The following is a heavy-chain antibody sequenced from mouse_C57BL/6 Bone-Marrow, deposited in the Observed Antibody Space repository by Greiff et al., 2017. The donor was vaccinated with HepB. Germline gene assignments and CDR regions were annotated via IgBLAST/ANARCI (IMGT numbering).Heavy chain of an antibody. J-gene: IGHJ1*03. Sequence: QVQLQQSGAELARPGASVKLSCKASGYTFTSYGISWVKQRTGQGLEWIGDIYPRSGNTYYNEKFKGKATLTADKSSSTAYMELRSLTSEDSAVYFCARGYYSNYGYFDVWGTGTTVTVSS. CDR1: GYTFTSYG. CDR3: ARGYYSNYGYFDV. V-gene: IGHV1-81*01. CDR2: IYPRSGNT. D-gene: IGHD2-5*01.